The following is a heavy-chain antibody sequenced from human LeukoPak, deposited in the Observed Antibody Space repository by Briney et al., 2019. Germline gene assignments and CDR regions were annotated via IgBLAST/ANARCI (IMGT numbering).Heavy chain of an antibody. D-gene: IGHD2-2*01. CDR2: MNPNSGNT. V-gene: IGHV1-8*01. CDR1: GYTFTSYD. Sequence: GASVKVSCKASGYTFTSYDINWVRQATGQGLEWMGWMNPNSGNTGYAQKFQGRVTMTRNTSISTVYMELSSLRSEDTAVYYCARGTGIVVVPAATWFDPWGQGTLVTVSS. CDR3: ARGTGIVVVPAATWFDP. J-gene: IGHJ5*02.